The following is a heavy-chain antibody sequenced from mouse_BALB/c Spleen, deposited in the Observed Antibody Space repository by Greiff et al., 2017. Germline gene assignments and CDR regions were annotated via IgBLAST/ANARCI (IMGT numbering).Heavy chain of an antibody. D-gene: IGHD1-1*01. J-gene: IGHJ3*01. CDR3: ARKLRGFAY. CDR2: ISYSGST. V-gene: IGHV3-2*02. Sequence: VQLKESGPGLVKPSQSLSLTCTVTGYSITSDYAWNWIRQFPGNKLEWMGYISYSGSTSYNPSLKSRISITRDTSKNQFFLQLNSVTTEDTATYYCARKLRGFAYWGQGTLVTVSA. CDR1: GYSITSDYA.